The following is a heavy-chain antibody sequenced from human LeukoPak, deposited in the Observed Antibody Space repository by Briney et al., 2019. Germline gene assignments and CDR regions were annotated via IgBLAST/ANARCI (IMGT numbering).Heavy chain of an antibody. CDR3: ARDWVAGVPFDAFDI. V-gene: IGHV3-7*03. CDR1: GFTLSSCW. Sequence: GGSLRLSCAASGFTLSSCWVCWVRQAPGKGLEWVANIKEDGSEKYYVDSVKGRFTISRDNAQNSVYLHMNSLTAEDTALYYCARDWVAGVPFDAFDIWGQGTMVSVSS. D-gene: IGHD3-10*01. CDR2: IKEDGSEK. J-gene: IGHJ3*02.